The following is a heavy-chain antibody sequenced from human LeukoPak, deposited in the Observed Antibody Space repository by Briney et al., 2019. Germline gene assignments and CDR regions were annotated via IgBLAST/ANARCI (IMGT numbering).Heavy chain of an antibody. D-gene: IGHD2-2*01. V-gene: IGHV3-23*01. CDR3: AKDRGCSSTSCLFDY. J-gene: IGHJ4*02. CDR1: GFTFSSYA. CDR2: ISGSGGST. Sequence: QSGGSLRLSCAASGFTFSSYAMSWVRQAPGKGLEWVSAISGSGGSTYYADSVKGRFTISRDNSKNTLYLQMNSLRAEDTAVYYCAKDRGCSSTSCLFDYWGQGTLVTVSS.